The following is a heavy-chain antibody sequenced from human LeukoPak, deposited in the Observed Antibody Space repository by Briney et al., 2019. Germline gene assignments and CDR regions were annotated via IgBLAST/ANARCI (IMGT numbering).Heavy chain of an antibody. Sequence: GGSLRLSCAASGFTFSSYGMHWVRQAPGKGLEWVAVISYDGSNKYYADSVRGRFTISGDNAKNSLYLQMNSLRAEDTAVYYCAKVSTWSKYYFDYWGQGTLVTVSS. CDR3: AKVSTWSKYYFDY. CDR2: ISYDGSNK. J-gene: IGHJ4*02. CDR1: GFTFSSYG. D-gene: IGHD6-13*01. V-gene: IGHV3-30*18.